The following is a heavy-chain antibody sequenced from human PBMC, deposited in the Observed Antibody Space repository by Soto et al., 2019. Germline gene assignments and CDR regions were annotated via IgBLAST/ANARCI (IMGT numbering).Heavy chain of an antibody. CDR2: ISGSGGNT. V-gene: IGHV3-23*01. D-gene: IGHD3-9*01. CDR3: AKCYFVMTTSGGGCNWFQP. J-gene: IGHJ5*02. Sequence: EVQLLESGGSLVQPGGSLRLSCAASGFTFSTFAMNWVRQAPGEGLEWVSSISGSGGNTQYADSVKGRVTISRDNSKNPLYLQMNHLRAEGTAVYYLAKCYFVMTTSGGGCNWFQPWGQGTLVIVSS. CDR1: GFTFSTFA.